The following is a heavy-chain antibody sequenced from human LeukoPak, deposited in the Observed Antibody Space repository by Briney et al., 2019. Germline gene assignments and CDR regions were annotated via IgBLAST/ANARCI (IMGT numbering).Heavy chain of an antibody. V-gene: IGHV4-34*01. Sequence: SETLSLTCAVYGGAFSGYYWTWIRQPPGKGLEWIGEINPSGRTSYNPSLKGRLTISVDASKNQFSLNLRSLTAADTAVYYCARGRQEVSMIVVVMTAVSYYLDVWGKGTTVTVS. CDR2: INPSGRT. CDR3: ARGRQEVSMIVVVMTAVSYYLDV. J-gene: IGHJ6*03. D-gene: IGHD3-22*01. CDR1: GGAFSGYY.